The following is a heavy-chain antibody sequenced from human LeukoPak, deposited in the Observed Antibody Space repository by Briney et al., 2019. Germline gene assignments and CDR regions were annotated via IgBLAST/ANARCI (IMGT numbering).Heavy chain of an antibody. Sequence: PGGSLRLSCAASGFTFSSYAMSWVRQAPGKGLEWVSAISGSGGSTYYADSVKGLFTISRDNSKNTLYLQMNSLRAEDTAVYYCAKEAYYDSSGYYYRPRNFDYWGQGTLVTVSS. CDR2: ISGSGGST. J-gene: IGHJ4*02. CDR3: AKEAYYDSSGYYYRPRNFDY. V-gene: IGHV3-23*01. D-gene: IGHD3-22*01. CDR1: GFTFSSYA.